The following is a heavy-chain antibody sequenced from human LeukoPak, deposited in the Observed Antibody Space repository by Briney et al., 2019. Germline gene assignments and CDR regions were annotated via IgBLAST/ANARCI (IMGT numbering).Heavy chain of an antibody. CDR2: MNPNSGNT. CDR3: ARDLAYYYDSSGYHYDAFDI. D-gene: IGHD3-22*01. Sequence: ASVKVSCKASGYTFTSYDINWVRQATGQGLEWMGWMNPNSGNTGYAQKLQGRVTMTTDTSTSTAYMELSSLRSEDTAVYYCARDLAYYYDSSGYHYDAFDIWGQGTMVTVSS. J-gene: IGHJ3*02. CDR1: GYTFTSYD. V-gene: IGHV1-8*01.